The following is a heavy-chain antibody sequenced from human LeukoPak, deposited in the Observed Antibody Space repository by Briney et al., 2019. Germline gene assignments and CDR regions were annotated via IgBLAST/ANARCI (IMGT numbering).Heavy chain of an antibody. D-gene: IGHD5-24*01. V-gene: IGHV4-39*07. CDR2: IHYTGST. Sequence: SETLSLTCTVSGGSISSFIYYLDWIRQPPGKGLEWIGSIHYTGSTFYNPSLRSRVTVSVDTSKNQFSLKLSSVTAADTAVYYCARSRYNYDAFNFWGQGTMVTVSS. J-gene: IGHJ3*01. CDR1: GGSISSFIYY. CDR3: ARSRYNYDAFNF.